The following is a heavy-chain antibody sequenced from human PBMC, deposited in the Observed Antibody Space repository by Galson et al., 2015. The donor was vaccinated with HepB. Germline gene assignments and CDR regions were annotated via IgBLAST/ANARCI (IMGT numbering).Heavy chain of an antibody. Sequence: SLRLSCAASGFTFSSYWMSWVRQAPGKGLEWVANIKQDGSEKYYVDSVKGRFTISRDNAKNSLYLQMNSLRAEDTAVYYCARTLVGFGELSDPLFDYWGQGTLVTVSS. CDR2: IKQDGSEK. CDR3: ARTLVGFGELSDPLFDY. V-gene: IGHV3-7*01. J-gene: IGHJ4*02. D-gene: IGHD3-10*01. CDR1: GFTFSSYW.